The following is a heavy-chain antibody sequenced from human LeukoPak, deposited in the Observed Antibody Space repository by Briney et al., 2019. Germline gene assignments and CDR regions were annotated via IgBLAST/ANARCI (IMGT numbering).Heavy chain of an antibody. V-gene: IGHV1-69*05. D-gene: IGHD3-22*01. CDR2: IVPIFGTA. CDR3: ARDRAYYHDSSGQNDY. Sequence: SVKVSCKASGGTFSSYAISWVRQAPGQGLEWMGGIVPIFGTANYAQRFQGRVTITTDESTSTAYMELSSLRSEDTAVYYCARDRAYYHDSSGQNDYWGQGTLVTVSS. CDR1: GGTFSSYA. J-gene: IGHJ4*02.